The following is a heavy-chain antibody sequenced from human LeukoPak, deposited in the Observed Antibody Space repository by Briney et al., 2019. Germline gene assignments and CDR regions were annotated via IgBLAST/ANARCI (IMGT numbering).Heavy chain of an antibody. CDR2: ISGSGGST. V-gene: IGHV3-23*01. Sequence: GGSLRLSCAASGFTFSNYAMSWVRQAPGKGLEWVSAISGSGGSTYYADSVKGRFTISRDNSKNTLYLQMNSLRAEDTAVYYCAKDTRYFVTPNAFDIWGQGTMVTVSS. CDR1: GFTFSNYA. D-gene: IGHD3-9*01. CDR3: AKDTRYFVTPNAFDI. J-gene: IGHJ3*02.